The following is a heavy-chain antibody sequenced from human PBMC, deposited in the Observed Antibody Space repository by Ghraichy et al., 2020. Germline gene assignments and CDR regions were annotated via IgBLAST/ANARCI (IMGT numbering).Heavy chain of an antibody. CDR1: GGTFSSYA. CDR3: ARDQGWDYYYDSSGYPWYFDL. J-gene: IGHJ2*01. CDR2: IIPIFGTA. Sequence: SVKVSCKASGGTFSSYAISWVRQAPGQGLEWMGGIIPIFGTANYAQKFQGRVTITADESTSTAYMELSSLRSEDTAVYYCARDQGWDYYYDSSGYPWYFDLWGRGTLVTVSS. D-gene: IGHD3-22*01. V-gene: IGHV1-69*13.